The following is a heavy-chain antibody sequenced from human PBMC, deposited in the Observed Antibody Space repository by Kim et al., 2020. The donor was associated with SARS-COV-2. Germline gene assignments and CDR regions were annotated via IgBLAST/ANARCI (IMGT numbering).Heavy chain of an antibody. Sequence: GGSLRLSCAASGFTFSSYAMSWVRQAPGKGLEWVSAISGSGGSTYYADSVKGRFTISRDNSKTTLYLQMNSLRAEDTAVYYCAKWGGTGSYPVLHLDYWGQGSLVTVPS. CDR1: GFTFSSYA. D-gene: IGHD3-10*01. J-gene: IGHJ4*02. CDR3: AKWGGTGSYPVLHLDY. CDR2: ISGSGGST. V-gene: IGHV3-23*01.